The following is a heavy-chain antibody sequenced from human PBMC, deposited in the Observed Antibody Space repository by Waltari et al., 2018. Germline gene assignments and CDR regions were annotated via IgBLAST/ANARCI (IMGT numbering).Heavy chain of an antibody. CDR2: VHYSEST. Sequence: QVQLQESGPGLVKPWETLSLTCSVSGDSISSYYWSWIRQPPGKGLEWIGYVHYSESTSYNPSLNSRVTISVDTSKNQFSLKLTSVTAADTAVYFCARAPHNWNYWYFDLWGRGNLVTVSS. CDR3: ARAPHNWNYWYFDL. J-gene: IGHJ2*01. D-gene: IGHD1-20*01. V-gene: IGHV4-59*01. CDR1: GDSISSYY.